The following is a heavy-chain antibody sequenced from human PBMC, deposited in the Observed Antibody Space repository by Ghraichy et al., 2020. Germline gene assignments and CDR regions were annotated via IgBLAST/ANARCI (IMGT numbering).Heavy chain of an antibody. Sequence: ASVKVSCKASGYTFTSYAMHWVRQAPGQRLEWMGWINAGNGNTKYSQKFQGRVTITRDTSASTAYMELSSLRSEDTAVYYCARVLRSSGYYTVGYWGQGTLVTVSS. D-gene: IGHD3-22*01. CDR1: GYTFTSYA. J-gene: IGHJ4*02. CDR2: INAGNGNT. CDR3: ARVLRSSGYYTVGY. V-gene: IGHV1-3*01.